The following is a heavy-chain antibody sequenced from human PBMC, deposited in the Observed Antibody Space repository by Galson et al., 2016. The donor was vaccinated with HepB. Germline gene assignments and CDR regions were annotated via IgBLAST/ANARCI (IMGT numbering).Heavy chain of an antibody. CDR3: VHIVHSGSYYYFAY. V-gene: IGHV2-5*01. CDR1: GFSLSSSGVG. D-gene: IGHD1-26*01. Sequence: TLTLTCTSSGFSLSSSGVGVGWIRQSPGKALEWLALIYWNDDKRYSPSLKSRLTITKDTSKNRVVLTMTNMDPVDTATYYCVHIVHSGSYYYFAYWGQGTLVTVSS. J-gene: IGHJ4*02. CDR2: IYWNDDK.